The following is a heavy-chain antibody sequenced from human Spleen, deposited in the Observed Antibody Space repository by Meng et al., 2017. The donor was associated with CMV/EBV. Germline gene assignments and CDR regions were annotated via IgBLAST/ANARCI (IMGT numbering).Heavy chain of an antibody. CDR3: ARRKYDSGDYYHHAFDI. V-gene: IGHV3-23*03. CDR1: GFTFSNYA. D-gene: IGHD3-22*01. J-gene: IGHJ3*02. Sequence: GESLKISCAASGFTFSNYAMSWVRQAPGKGLEWVSEIFNDGRGTNYADSVKGRFTISRDNSKNTVYLQMNGLRAEDTAVYCCARRKYDSGDYYHHAFDIWGQGTLVTVSS. CDR2: IFNDGRGT.